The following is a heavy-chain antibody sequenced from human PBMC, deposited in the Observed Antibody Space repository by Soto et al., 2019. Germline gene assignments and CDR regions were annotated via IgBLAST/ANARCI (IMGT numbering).Heavy chain of an antibody. D-gene: IGHD3-9*01. CDR2: IIPIFGTA. CDR1: GGTFSSYA. V-gene: IGHV1-69*13. CDR3: ARDYDILTGYPQDYYYYGMDV. Sequence: SVKVSCKASGGTFSSYAISWVRQAPGQGLEWMGGIIPIFGTANYAQKFQGRVTITADESTSTAYMELSSLRSEDTAVYYCARDYDILTGYPQDYYYYGMDVWGQGTT. J-gene: IGHJ6*02.